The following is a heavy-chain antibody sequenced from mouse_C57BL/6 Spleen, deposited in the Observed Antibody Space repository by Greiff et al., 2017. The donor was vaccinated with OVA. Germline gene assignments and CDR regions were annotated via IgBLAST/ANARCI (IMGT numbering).Heavy chain of an antibody. Sequence: EVHLVESGGGLVKPGGSLKLSCAASGFTFSDYGMHWVRQAPEKGLEWVAYISSGSSTIYYADTVKGRFTISRDNAKNTLFLQMTSLRSEDTAMYYCASPDYGSSYYWYFDVWGTGTTVTVSS. CDR3: ASPDYGSSYYWYFDV. D-gene: IGHD1-1*01. J-gene: IGHJ1*03. V-gene: IGHV5-17*01. CDR1: GFTFSDYG. CDR2: ISSGSSTI.